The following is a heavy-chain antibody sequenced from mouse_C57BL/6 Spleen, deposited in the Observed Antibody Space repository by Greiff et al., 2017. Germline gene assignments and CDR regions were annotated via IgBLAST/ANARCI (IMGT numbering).Heavy chain of an antibody. CDR2: INPNYGTT. V-gene: IGHV1-39*01. J-gene: IGHJ4*01. CDR3: ARSGGYDYDYYAMDY. Sequence: VQLQQSGPELVKPGASVTISCTASGYSFTDYNMNWVKQSNGKSLEWIGVINPNYGTTSYNQKFKGKATLTVDQSSSTAYMQLNSLTSEDSAVYYCARSGGYDYDYYAMDYWGQGTSGTVST. CDR1: GYSFTDYN. D-gene: IGHD2-4*01.